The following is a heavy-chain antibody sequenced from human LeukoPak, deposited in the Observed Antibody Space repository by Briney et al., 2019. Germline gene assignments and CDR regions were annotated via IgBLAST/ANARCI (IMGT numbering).Heavy chain of an antibody. D-gene: IGHD2-21*02. CDR1: GFTFSTYW. Sequence: GGSLRLSCAASGFTFSTYWMSWVRQAPGKGLEWVANIKQDGSEKYYVDSVRGRFTISRDNAKNSLYLQMNSLRAEDTAVYYCARGGGDWKSPFDYWGQGTLVTVSS. J-gene: IGHJ4*02. V-gene: IGHV3-7*01. CDR2: IKQDGSEK. CDR3: ARGGGDWKSPFDY.